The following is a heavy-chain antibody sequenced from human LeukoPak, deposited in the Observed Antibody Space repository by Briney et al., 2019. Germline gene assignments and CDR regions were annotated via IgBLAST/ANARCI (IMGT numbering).Heavy chain of an antibody. CDR3: ARVLRPYSRSFYECAQEY. CDR1: GFTLGSYG. CDR2: TLYDETNT. J-gene: IGHJ4*02. Sequence: GGSLRLSCAASGFTLGSYGMHWVRQAPGKGLEWVAATLYDETNTYYAGCVKGRFNISRDNFKHKLYLQMNNLRAEYTGTYYCARVLRPYSRSFYECAQEYWGQGTLVIVSS. V-gene: IGHV3-33*01. D-gene: IGHD1-26*01.